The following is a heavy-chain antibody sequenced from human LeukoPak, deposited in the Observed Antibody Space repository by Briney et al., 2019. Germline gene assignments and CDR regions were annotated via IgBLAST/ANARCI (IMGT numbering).Heavy chain of an antibody. J-gene: IGHJ5*02. Sequence: PSETLSLTCTVSGGSISSYYWSWIRQPAGKGLEWIGRIYTSGSTNYNPSLKRRVTMSVDTSKNQFSLKLSSVTAADTAVYYCASVSAGTERNNWFDPWGQGTLVTVSS. V-gene: IGHV4-4*07. D-gene: IGHD1-1*01. CDR1: GGSISSYY. CDR2: IYTSGST. CDR3: ASVSAGTERNNWFDP.